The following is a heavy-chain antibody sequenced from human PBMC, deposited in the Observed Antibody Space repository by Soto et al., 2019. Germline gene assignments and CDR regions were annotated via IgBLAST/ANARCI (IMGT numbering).Heavy chain of an antibody. Sequence: EVQLLESGGGLVQPGGSLRLSCAASGFTFSNYAMSWVRQAPGKLLEWVSGISGNGAHTFYADSVKGRLTIYRHNSKNTLYLQLNSLRADDTAVYCCATTWRGWGTYYQGDYGGHGTLVTVSS. CDR2: ISGNGAHT. D-gene: IGHD3-10*01. CDR1: GFTFSNYA. V-gene: IGHV3-23*01. CDR3: ATTWRGWGTYYQGDY. J-gene: IGHJ4*01.